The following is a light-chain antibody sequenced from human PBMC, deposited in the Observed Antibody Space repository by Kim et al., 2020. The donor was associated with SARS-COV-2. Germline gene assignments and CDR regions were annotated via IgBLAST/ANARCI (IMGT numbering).Light chain of an antibody. Sequence: SPRERATLSCRASQSVSSSYLAWYQQKPGQAPRLLIYGASSRATGIPDRFSGSGSGTDFTLTISRLEPEDFAVYYCQQYGSSPYTFGQGTKLEI. J-gene: IGKJ2*01. V-gene: IGKV3-20*01. CDR1: QSVSSSY. CDR2: GAS. CDR3: QQYGSSPYT.